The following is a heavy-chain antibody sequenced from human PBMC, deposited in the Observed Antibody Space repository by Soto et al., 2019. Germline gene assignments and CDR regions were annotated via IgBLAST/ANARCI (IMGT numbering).Heavy chain of an antibody. V-gene: IGHV4-31*03. CDR3: ARDDQTGYYGVDV. CDR1: GGSIISGGSS. J-gene: IGHJ6*02. CDR2: IYDSENT. Sequence: QVQLQESGPGLVKPSQTVSLTCSVSGGSIISGGSSWNWILQRPGKGLEWIGYIYDSENTYNNPSLKGRVFLSIDTSKNQFSLKLTSVTAADTAVYYCARDDQTGYYGVDVWGQGTTVTVS. D-gene: IGHD2-2*01.